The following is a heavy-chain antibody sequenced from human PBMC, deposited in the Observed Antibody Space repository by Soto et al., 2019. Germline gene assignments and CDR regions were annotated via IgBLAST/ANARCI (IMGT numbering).Heavy chain of an antibody. J-gene: IGHJ3*02. CDR3: AALRFLEWLRRDDSFDI. CDR1: GYTFTSYA. Sequence: QVQLVQSGAEVKKPGASVKVSCKASGYTFTSYAMHWVRQAPGQRLEWMGWINAGNGNTKYSQKFQGRVTITRDTSASTDNMKQSRLRSEDTAVYYCAALRFLEWLRRDDSFDIWGQGTMVTVSS. V-gene: IGHV1-3*01. D-gene: IGHD3-3*01. CDR2: INAGNGNT.